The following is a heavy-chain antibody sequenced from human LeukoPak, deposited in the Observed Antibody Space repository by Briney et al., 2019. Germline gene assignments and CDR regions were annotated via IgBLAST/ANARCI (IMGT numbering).Heavy chain of an antibody. CDR3: ARPMVRGVNDALDI. CDR1: GGSISTYY. CDR2: IYYSGST. J-gene: IGHJ3*02. V-gene: IGHV4-59*08. Sequence: KPSAALSLTCTVSGGSISTYYWSWIRQPPGKGLEWSGYIYYSGSTNYNPSLQSRVTISVDTSKNQFSLKLSSVTAADTAVYYCARPMVRGVNDALDIWGQGTMVTVSS. D-gene: IGHD3-10*01.